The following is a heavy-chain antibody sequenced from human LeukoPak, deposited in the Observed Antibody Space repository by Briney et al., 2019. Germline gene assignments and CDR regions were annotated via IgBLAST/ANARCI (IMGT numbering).Heavy chain of an antibody. D-gene: IGHD6-13*01. V-gene: IGHV3-23*01. CDR1: GFTFSSYA. J-gene: IGHJ6*02. CDR3: AKDEGSSWYPPSYYYGMDV. Sequence: GGSLRLSCAASGFTFSSYAMSWVRQAPGKGLEWVSAISGSGGSTYYADSVKGRFTISGDNSKNTLYLQMNSLRAEDTAVYYCAKDEGSSWYPPSYYYGMDVWGQGTTVTVSS. CDR2: ISGSGGST.